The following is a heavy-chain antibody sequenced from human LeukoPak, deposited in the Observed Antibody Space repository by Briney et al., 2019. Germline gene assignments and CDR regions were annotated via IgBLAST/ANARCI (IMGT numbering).Heavy chain of an antibody. Sequence: PGRSLRLSCAASGFTFSSYGMHWVRQAPGKGLEWVAVIWYDGSNKYYADSVKGRFTISRDNSKNTLYLQVNSLRAEDTAVYYCARESDSSGYYDLDYWGQGTLVTASS. J-gene: IGHJ4*02. CDR1: GFTFSSYG. V-gene: IGHV3-33*01. D-gene: IGHD3-22*01. CDR2: IWYDGSNK. CDR3: ARESDSSGYYDLDY.